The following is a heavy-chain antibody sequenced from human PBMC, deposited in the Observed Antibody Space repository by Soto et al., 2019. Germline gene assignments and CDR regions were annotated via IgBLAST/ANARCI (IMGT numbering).Heavy chain of an antibody. Sequence: PGGSVRLSCAAPGFTFSSYSMNWVRQAPGKGLEWLSSINSGSFSINYADSVKGRFSISRDNAQNSLHLQMNNLRAEATAVYYCARNEPSDLCGMYVSGQGT. CDR2: INSGSFSI. CDR3: ARNEPSDLCGMYV. CDR1: GFTFSSYS. V-gene: IGHV3-21*01. J-gene: IGHJ6*02.